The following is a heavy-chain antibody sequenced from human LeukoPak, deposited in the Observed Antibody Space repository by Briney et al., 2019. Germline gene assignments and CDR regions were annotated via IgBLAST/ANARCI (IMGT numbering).Heavy chain of an antibody. D-gene: IGHD2-15*01. V-gene: IGHV3-23*01. CDR2: TAGADDVI. CDR1: GFTFSRYA. J-gene: IGHJ6*02. Sequence: PGGSLRLSCAASGFTFSRYAMIWVRQAPEKRPEWVAVTAGADDVIQYAESVKAPSTISTNYSKNTFYLQMNSRRAEDTSLYFCATYIQRPPGMDVWGQGTTVTVSS. CDR3: ATYIQRPPGMDV.